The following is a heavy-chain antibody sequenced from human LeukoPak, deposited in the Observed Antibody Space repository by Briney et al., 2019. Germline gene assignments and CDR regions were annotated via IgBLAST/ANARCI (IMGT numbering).Heavy chain of an antibody. CDR3: VREAYYYDSSGTFDY. CDR1: GFTFSSYA. Sequence: GGSLRLSCAASGFTFSSYAMHWVRQAPGKGLEWVAVISYDGSNKYYADSVKGRFTISRDNSKNTLYLQMNSLRAEDTAVYYCVREAYYYDSSGTFDYWGQGTLVTVSS. J-gene: IGHJ4*02. D-gene: IGHD3-22*01. V-gene: IGHV3-30*04. CDR2: ISYDGSNK.